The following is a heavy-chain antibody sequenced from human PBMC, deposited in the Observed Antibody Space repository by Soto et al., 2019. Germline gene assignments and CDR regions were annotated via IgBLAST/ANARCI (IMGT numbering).Heavy chain of an antibody. CDR2: IIPIFGTA. Sequence: SVKVSCKASGGTFSSYAISWVRQAPGQGLGWMGGIIPIFGTANYAQKFQGRVTITADESTGTAYMELSSLRSEDTAVYYCARVKAGGGYDLDYWGQGTLVTVSS. V-gene: IGHV1-69*13. CDR1: GGTFSSYA. D-gene: IGHD5-12*01. CDR3: ARVKAGGGYDLDY. J-gene: IGHJ4*02.